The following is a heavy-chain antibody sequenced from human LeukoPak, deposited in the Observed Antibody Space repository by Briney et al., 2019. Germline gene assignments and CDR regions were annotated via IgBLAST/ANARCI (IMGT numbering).Heavy chain of an antibody. CDR1: GYTFTSYD. CDR3: ARKIEYSSSSLEYYFDY. V-gene: IGHV1-8*03. J-gene: IGHJ4*02. CDR2: MNPNSGNT. D-gene: IGHD6-6*01. Sequence: VASVKVSCKASGYTFTSYDINWVRQATGQGLEWMGWMNPNSGNTGYAQKFQGRVTITRNTSISTAYMELSRLRSDDTAVYYCARKIEYSSSSLEYYFDYWGQGTLVTVSS.